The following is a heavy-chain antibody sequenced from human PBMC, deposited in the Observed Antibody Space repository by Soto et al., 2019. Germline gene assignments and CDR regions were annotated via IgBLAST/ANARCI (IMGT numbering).Heavy chain of an antibody. D-gene: IGHD6-25*01. V-gene: IGHV4-39*02. CDR2: IYYSGST. CDR1: GGSISSSSYY. CDR3: AREYSSGPDY. Sequence: QLQLQESGPGLVKPSETLSLTCTVSGGSISSSSYYWGWIRQPPGKGLEWIGSIYYSGSTFYSPSPRSRVTISVDTSKNQFSLRVSSGTAADTAVYYCAREYSSGPDYWGQGTLVTVSS. J-gene: IGHJ4*02.